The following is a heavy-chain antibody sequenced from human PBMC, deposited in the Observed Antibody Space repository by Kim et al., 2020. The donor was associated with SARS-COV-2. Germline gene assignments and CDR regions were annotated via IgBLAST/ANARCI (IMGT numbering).Heavy chain of an antibody. V-gene: IGHV3-30*04. CDR1: GFTFSSYA. CDR2: ISYDGSNK. D-gene: IGHD1-26*01. Sequence: GGSLRLSCAASGFTFSSYAMHWVRQAPGKGLEWVAVISYDGSNKYYADSVKGRFTISRDNSKNTLYLQMNSLRAEDTAVYYCARGGGRSYDDGLDIWGQG. CDR3: ARGGGRSYDDGLDI. J-gene: IGHJ3*02.